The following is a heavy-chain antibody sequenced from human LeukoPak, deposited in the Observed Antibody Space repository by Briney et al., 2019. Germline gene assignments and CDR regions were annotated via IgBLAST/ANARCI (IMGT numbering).Heavy chain of an antibody. Sequence: PSETLSLTCVVSGGSISSSDWWSWVRQPPGKGLEWIGEIYHSRATSYNPSLKSRLTISVDMSKNQFSLMLRSVTAADTAFYYCARDNRQRGLDYWGQGTLVTVSS. CDR3: ARDNRQRGLDY. CDR2: IYHSRAT. CDR1: GGSISSSDW. J-gene: IGHJ4*02. V-gene: IGHV4-4*02. D-gene: IGHD1-14*01.